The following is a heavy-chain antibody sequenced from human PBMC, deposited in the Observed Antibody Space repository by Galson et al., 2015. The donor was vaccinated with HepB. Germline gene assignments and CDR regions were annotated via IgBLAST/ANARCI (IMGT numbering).Heavy chain of an antibody. CDR1: GFTFSSYA. D-gene: IGHD1-1*01. Sequence: SLRLSCAASGFTFSSYAMSWVRQAPGKGLEWVSAISGSGGSTYYADSVKGRFTISRDNSKNTLYLQMNSLRAEDTAVYYCAKGTPRKERLGGYDAFDIWGQGTMVTVSS. V-gene: IGHV3-23*01. J-gene: IGHJ3*02. CDR3: AKGTPRKERLGGYDAFDI. CDR2: ISGSGGST.